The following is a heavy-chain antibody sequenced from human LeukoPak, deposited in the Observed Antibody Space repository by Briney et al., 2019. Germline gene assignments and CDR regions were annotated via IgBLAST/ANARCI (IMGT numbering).Heavy chain of an antibody. CDR2: ISSNGGST. CDR3: ARDPLDGSSWYGGYFDY. D-gene: IGHD6-13*01. V-gene: IGHV3-64D*06. J-gene: IGHJ4*02. CDR1: GFTFSSYA. Sequence: GGSLRLSCSASGFTFSSYAMHWVRQAPGKGLEYVSAISSNGGSTYYADSVKGRFTISRDNSKNTLYLQMSSLRAEDTAVYYCARDPLDGSSWYGGYFDYWGQGTLVTVSS.